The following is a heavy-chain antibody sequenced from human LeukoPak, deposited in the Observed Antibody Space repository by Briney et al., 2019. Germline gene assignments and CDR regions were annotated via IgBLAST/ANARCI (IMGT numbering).Heavy chain of an antibody. V-gene: IGHV3-53*01. CDR2: IYSGGST. CDR3: ASAAAGTSYYYYGLDV. J-gene: IGHJ6*02. CDR1: GFTVSSNY. D-gene: IGHD6-13*01. Sequence: GGSLRLSCAASGFTVSSNYMSWVRQAPGKGLEWVSIIYSGGSTYYAGSVKGRLTISRDNSKNTLFLQLNSLRAEDTAVYFCASAAAGTSYYYYGLDVWGQGTTVTVSS.